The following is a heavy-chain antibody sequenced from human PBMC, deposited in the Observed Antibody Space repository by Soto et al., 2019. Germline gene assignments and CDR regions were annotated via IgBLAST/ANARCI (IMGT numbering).Heavy chain of an antibody. CDR1: GFTLSGRS. CDR3: ASGWFGPDV. Sequence: EVQLVESGGGLVQPGGSLRLSCAASGFTLSGRSMHWVRQAPGKGLVWVSGIDNAGTDSTYADSVKGRFTSSRDKAKNMLYLQMNRLRVGDTAVYYCASGWFGPDVWGKGTTVTVSS. D-gene: IGHD3-10*01. CDR2: IDNAGTDS. J-gene: IGHJ6*04. V-gene: IGHV3-74*01.